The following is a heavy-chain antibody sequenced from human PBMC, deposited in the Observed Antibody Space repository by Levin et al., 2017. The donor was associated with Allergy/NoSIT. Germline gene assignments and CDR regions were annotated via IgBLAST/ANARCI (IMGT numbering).Heavy chain of an antibody. D-gene: IGHD2-15*01. Sequence: ASVKVSCKASGYTFTSYGISWVRQAPGQGLEWMGWISAYNGNTNYAQKLQGRVTMTTDTSTSTAYMELRSLRSDDTAVYYCARSASVLGYCSGGSCGSGYFQHWGQGTLVTVSS. CDR3: ARSASVLGYCSGGSCGSGYFQH. J-gene: IGHJ1*01. CDR1: GYTFTSYG. V-gene: IGHV1-18*01. CDR2: ISAYNGNT.